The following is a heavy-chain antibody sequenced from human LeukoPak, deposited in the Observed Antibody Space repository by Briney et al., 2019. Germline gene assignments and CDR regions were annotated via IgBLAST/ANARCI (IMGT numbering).Heavy chain of an antibody. Sequence: PSETLSLTCIVSGGSISSSSLYWGWIGQPPGKGLEWIGNVYYSGCTSYTPSLKSRVTISVESSKNQLSLNLISVTAADTAVYSCARLTAATNHFDLWGQGTLVTASS. CDR2: VYYSGCT. CDR3: ARLTAATNHFDL. V-gene: IGHV4-39*01. J-gene: IGHJ4*02. CDR1: GGSISSSSLY. D-gene: IGHD6-13*01.